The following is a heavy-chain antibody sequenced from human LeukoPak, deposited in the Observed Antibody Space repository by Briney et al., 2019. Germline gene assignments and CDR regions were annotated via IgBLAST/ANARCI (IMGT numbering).Heavy chain of an antibody. CDR1: GGSISSSSYY. Sequence: SETLSLTCTVSGGSISSSSYYWGWIRQPPGKGLEWIGSIYYSGSTYYNPSLKSRVTISVDTSKNQFSLKLSSVTAADTAVYYCARHAYYYDSSGYYYVFPGAFDIWGQGTMVTVSS. J-gene: IGHJ3*02. D-gene: IGHD3-22*01. V-gene: IGHV4-39*01. CDR2: IYYSGST. CDR3: ARHAYYYDSSGYYYVFPGAFDI.